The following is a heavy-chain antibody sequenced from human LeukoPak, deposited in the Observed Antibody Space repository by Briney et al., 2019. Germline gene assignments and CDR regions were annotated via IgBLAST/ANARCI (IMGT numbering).Heavy chain of an antibody. CDR1: GFTFSSYG. Sequence: GGSLRLSCAASGFTFSSYGMHWVRQAPGKGLEWVAVISYDGSNKYYADSVKGRFTISRDNSKNTLYLQMNSLRAEDTAVYYCAKDYYGSGSYHKSSDHWGQGTLVTVSS. CDR2: ISYDGSNK. J-gene: IGHJ4*02. D-gene: IGHD3-10*01. CDR3: AKDYYGSGSYHKSSDH. V-gene: IGHV3-30*18.